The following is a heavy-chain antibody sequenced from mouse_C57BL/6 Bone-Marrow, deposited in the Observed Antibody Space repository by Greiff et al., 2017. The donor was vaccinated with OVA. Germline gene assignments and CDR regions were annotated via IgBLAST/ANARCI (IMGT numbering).Heavy chain of an antibody. D-gene: IGHD1-1*01. Sequence: VQRVESGPELVKPGASVKISCKASGYAFSSSWMNWVKQRPGKGLEWIGRIYPGDGDTNYNGKFKGKATLTADKSSSTAYMQLSSLTSEDSAVYFCARYYYGSSYFFDYWGQGTTLTVSS. CDR2: IYPGDGDT. V-gene: IGHV1-82*01. CDR1: GYAFSSSW. CDR3: ARYYYGSSYFFDY. J-gene: IGHJ2*01.